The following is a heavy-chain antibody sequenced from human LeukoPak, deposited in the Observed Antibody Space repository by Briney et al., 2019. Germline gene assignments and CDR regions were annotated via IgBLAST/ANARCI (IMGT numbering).Heavy chain of an antibody. J-gene: IGHJ4*02. CDR2: IIPIFGTA. V-gene: IGHV1-69*13. CDR1: GGTFSSYA. CDR3: ALGYDSSGQLDY. D-gene: IGHD3-22*01. Sequence: SVKVSCKASGGTFSSYAISWVRQAPGQGLEWMGGIIPIFGTANYAQKFQGRVTITADESTSTAYMELSSLRSEDTAVYYCALGYDSSGQLDYWGQGTLVTVSS.